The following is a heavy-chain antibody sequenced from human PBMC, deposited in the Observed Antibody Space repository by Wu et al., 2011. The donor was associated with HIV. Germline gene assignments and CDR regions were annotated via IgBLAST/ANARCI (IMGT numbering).Heavy chain of an antibody. J-gene: IGHJ6*04. CDR2: ISAYNGDT. V-gene: IGHV1-18*01. CDR3: VRGSTYYDFWGGYYTPYYMDV. D-gene: IGHD3-3*01. Sequence: QVQLVQSGAEVKKPGASVKVSCKASGYTFTSYGISWVRQAPGQGLEWMGWISAYNGDTNYAQKLQGRVTMTIDTSTSTAYMELRSLRSDDTAVYYCVRGSTYYDFWGGYYTPYYMDVWGKGTTVTVSS. CDR1: GYTFTSYG.